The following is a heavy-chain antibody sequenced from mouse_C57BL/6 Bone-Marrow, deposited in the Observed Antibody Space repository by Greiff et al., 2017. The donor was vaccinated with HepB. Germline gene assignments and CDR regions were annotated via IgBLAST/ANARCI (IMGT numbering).Heavy chain of an antibody. V-gene: IGHV14-1*01. D-gene: IGHD1-1*01. CDR2: IDPEDGDT. CDR1: GFNIKDYY. CDR3: TPILLPPFAY. J-gene: IGHJ3*01. Sequence: EVQLQQSGAELVRPGASVKLSCTASGFNIKDYYMHWVKQRPEQGLEWIGRIDPEDGDTDYAPKFQGKATMTADTSSNTAYLQLSSLTSEDTAVYYCTPILLPPFAYWGQGTLVTVSA.